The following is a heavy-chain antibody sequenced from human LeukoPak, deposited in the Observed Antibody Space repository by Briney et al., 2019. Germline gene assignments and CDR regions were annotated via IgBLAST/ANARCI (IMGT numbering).Heavy chain of an antibody. Sequence: GGPLRLSCAASGFTFSSYGMHWVRQAPGKGLEWVASIQKDGSQKYYLESVKGRFTISRDNTKNSLYLHMSSLRADDTAVYFCATVAGYFDYWGQGTLVTVSS. D-gene: IGHD2-21*01. CDR3: ATVAGYFDY. CDR1: GFTFSSYG. J-gene: IGHJ4*02. V-gene: IGHV3-7*01. CDR2: IQKDGSQK.